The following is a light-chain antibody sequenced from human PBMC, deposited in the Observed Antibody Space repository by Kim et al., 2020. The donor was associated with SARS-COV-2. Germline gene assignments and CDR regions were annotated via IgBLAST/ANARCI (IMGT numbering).Light chain of an antibody. CDR1: RGNSSY. CDR2: SAS. CDR3: QQSYSDPVT. V-gene: IGKV1-39*01. Sequence: GNRVAITCRARRGNSSYLNWNQLNPGKGPKLLIFSASRLQSGVPSRFSGSGAGTDFTLTISSLQPEDFATYYCQQSYSDPVTFGRGTKVDIK. J-gene: IGKJ4*02.